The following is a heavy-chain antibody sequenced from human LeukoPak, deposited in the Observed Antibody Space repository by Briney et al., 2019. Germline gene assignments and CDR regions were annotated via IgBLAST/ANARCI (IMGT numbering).Heavy chain of an antibody. CDR1: GFTFSSYA. J-gene: IGHJ4*02. Sequence: GRSLRLSCAASGFTFSSYAMHWVRQAPGKGLEWVAVISYDGSNKYYADSVKGRFTISRDNSKNTLYLQMNSLRAEDTAVYYCAKDGQLAAAGDYWGQGTLVTVSS. CDR2: ISYDGSNK. V-gene: IGHV3-30-3*01. D-gene: IGHD6-13*01. CDR3: AKDGQLAAAGDY.